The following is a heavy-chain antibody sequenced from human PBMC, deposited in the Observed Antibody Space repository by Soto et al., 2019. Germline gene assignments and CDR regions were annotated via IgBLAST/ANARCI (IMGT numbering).Heavy chain of an antibody. CDR2: ISADNGNT. Sequence: ASVKVSCKASGYTFTSYGISWVRQALGQGLEWMVRISADNGNTIYAQKFQDRVTMTTDTSTSTAYMELRSLRDDDTAMYYCARTGDNYYYFDFWGQGTPVTVSS. CDR3: ARTGDNYYYFDF. CDR1: GYTFTSYG. D-gene: IGHD1-1*01. J-gene: IGHJ4*02. V-gene: IGHV1-18*01.